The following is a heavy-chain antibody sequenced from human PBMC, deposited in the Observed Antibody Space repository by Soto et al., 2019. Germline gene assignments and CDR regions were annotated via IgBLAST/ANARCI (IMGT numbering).Heavy chain of an antibody. CDR3: AADSSSWEEVDY. Sequence: QVQLQQWGAGLLKPSETLSLTCAVYGGSFSGYYWSWIRQPPGKGLEWIGEINHSGSTNYNPSLKSRVTISVDTSKNQFSLKLSSVTAADTAVYYCAADSSSWEEVDYWGQGTLVTVSS. D-gene: IGHD6-13*01. CDR2: INHSGST. V-gene: IGHV4-34*01. J-gene: IGHJ4*02. CDR1: GGSFSGYY.